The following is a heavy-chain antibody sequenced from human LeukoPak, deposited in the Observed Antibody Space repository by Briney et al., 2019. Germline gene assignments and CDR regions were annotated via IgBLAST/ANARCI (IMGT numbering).Heavy chain of an antibody. J-gene: IGHJ4*02. CDR2: ITGTGGTT. CDR3: ASGLHYGSGRLRFDY. D-gene: IGHD3-10*01. CDR1: GFTFRSYV. Sequence: PGGSLRLSCAASGFTFRSYVMSWVRQAPGKGLEWVSSITGTGGTTYYADSVKGRFTISRDNSNNTLYLQVSSLRADDTAVYYCASGLHYGSGRLRFDYWGQGSLVTVSS. V-gene: IGHV3-23*01.